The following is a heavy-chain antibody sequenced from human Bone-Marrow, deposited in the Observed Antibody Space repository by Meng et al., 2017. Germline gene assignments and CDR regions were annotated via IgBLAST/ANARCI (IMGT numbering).Heavy chain of an antibody. Sequence: SETLSLTCTVSGGSISGYHWTWIRQSPGEGLEWIGYIDDRGITTYNPFLKSLLTISLDTSKTQCSLKLSSVTAADTAVYYCARYGGAVSTVRGFDPCGRGTLVTVSS. J-gene: IGHJ5*02. D-gene: IGHD2-21*01. CDR1: GGSISGYH. CDR2: IDDRGIT. CDR3: ARYGGAVSTVRGFDP. V-gene: IGHV4-59*01.